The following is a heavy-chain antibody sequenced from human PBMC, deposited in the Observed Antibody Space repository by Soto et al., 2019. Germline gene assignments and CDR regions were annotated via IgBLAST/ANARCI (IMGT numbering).Heavy chain of an antibody. CDR1: GFTFNTYG. Sequence: GGSLRLSCTTSGFTFNTYGMHWVRQAPGKGLEWVAIIWYDGSNKYYADSVKGRFTISRDNSKNTLYLQMNSLRAEDTAVYYCAEVPYYDFWSGYLGQFWFDPWGQGTLVTVSS. D-gene: IGHD3-3*01. CDR2: IWYDGSNK. J-gene: IGHJ5*02. CDR3: AEVPYYDFWSGYLGQFWFDP. V-gene: IGHV3-33*06.